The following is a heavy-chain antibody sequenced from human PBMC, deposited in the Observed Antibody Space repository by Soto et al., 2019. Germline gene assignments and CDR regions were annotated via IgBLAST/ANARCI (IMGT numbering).Heavy chain of an antibody. V-gene: IGHV3-30-3*01. CDR3: ATGANFYYGTSRY. D-gene: IGHD3-10*01. Sequence: PGGSLRLSCAAPGFTFSIYALHWVRQAPGKGLEWVAVMSPNGNNQYYADSVKGRFTISRDTSKSTLYLQMTRLRPDDTAVYYCATGANFYYGTSRYWGQGTLVTVSS. J-gene: IGHJ4*02. CDR1: GFTFSIYA. CDR2: MSPNGNNQ.